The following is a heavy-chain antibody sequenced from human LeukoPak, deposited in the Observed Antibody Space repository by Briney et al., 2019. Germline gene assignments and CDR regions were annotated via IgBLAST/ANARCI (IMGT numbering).Heavy chain of an antibody. CDR2: TSSSDPGT. Sequence: GGSLRLSCAASGFPLSSYAMSWVRQASGKGLEWVSATSSSDPGTYYADSVRGRFTISRDNSKNTLYLQLNSLRVEDAGVYYCANDYYDSSGYSLNYWGQGTLVTVSS. CDR3: ANDYYDSSGYSLNY. D-gene: IGHD3-22*01. J-gene: IGHJ4*02. CDR1: GFPLSSYA. V-gene: IGHV3-23*01.